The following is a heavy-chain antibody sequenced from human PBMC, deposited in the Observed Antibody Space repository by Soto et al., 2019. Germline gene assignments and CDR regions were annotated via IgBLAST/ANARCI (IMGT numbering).Heavy chain of an antibody. D-gene: IGHD6-19*01. V-gene: IGHV3-23*01. CDR2: ISGSGDST. J-gene: IGHJ4*02. Sequence: EVQLLESGGGLVQPGGSLRLSCAASGFSFGSYAMNWVRQAPGKGLEWVSVISGSGDSTYYADSVKGRFTISRDNSKNTLYLQMISLRAEDTAVSYCARRSSGWYFDYWGQGTLVIVSS. CDR1: GFSFGSYA. CDR3: ARRSSGWYFDY.